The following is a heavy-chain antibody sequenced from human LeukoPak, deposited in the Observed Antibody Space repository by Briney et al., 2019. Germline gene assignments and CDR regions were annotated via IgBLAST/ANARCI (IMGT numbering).Heavy chain of an antibody. CDR3: ARVPLRFLEPFDY. V-gene: IGHV4-34*01. D-gene: IGHD3-3*01. Sequence: SETLSLTCAVYGGSVSGYYWSWIRQPPEKGLEWIGEISHRGRTHYTPPLQSRVTMSVDTSKKQFALNLNSVTAADTAVYYCARVPLRFLEPFDYWGQGILVTVSS. CDR1: GGSVSGYY. CDR2: ISHRGRT. J-gene: IGHJ4*02.